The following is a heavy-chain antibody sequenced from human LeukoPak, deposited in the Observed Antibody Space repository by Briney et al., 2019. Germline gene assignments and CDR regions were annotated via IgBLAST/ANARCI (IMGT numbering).Heavy chain of an antibody. CDR2: SSAFNGNT. CDR3: ARFERTQRLNWFDP. V-gene: IGHV1-18*01. Sequence: ASVKVSCKASGYTITSYDISWVRQAPRQEVEWMGWSSAFNGNTNYAQKLQGRVTMTTDTSTSTAYMELRSLRSDDTAAYYCARFERTQRLNWFDPWGQGTLVTVSS. CDR1: GYTITSYD. J-gene: IGHJ5*02. D-gene: IGHD1-1*01.